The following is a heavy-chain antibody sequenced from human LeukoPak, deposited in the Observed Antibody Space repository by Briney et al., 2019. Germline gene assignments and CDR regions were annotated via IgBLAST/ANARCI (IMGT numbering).Heavy chain of an antibody. CDR3: AKGREAYSGSYTPFDS. V-gene: IGHV3-23*01. J-gene: IGHJ4*02. Sequence: GGSLRLSCAASGFTFSNAWMSWVRQAPGKGLECVSTISGSGRDTYYTDSVKGRFTISRDSSKNTLYLQMNSLRAEDTAVYYCAKGREAYSGSYTPFDSWGQGILVIVSS. CDR2: ISGSGRDT. CDR1: GFTFSNAW. D-gene: IGHD1-26*01.